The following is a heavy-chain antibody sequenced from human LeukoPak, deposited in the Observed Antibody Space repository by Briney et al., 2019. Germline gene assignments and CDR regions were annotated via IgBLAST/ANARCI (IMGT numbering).Heavy chain of an antibody. J-gene: IGHJ6*02. D-gene: IGHD1-26*01. CDR2: IKQDGSEK. Sequence: RPGGSLRLSCAASGFTFSSYAMHWVRQAPGKGLEWVANIKQDGSEKYYVDSVKGRFTISRDNAKTSLYLQMNSLRDEDTAVYYCARCGSYGNYCGMDVWGQGTTVTVSS. CDR1: GFTFSSYA. CDR3: ARCGSYGNYCGMDV. V-gene: IGHV3-7*01.